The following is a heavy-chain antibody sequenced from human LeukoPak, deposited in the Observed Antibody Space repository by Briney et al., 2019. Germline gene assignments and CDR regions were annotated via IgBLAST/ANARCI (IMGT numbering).Heavy chain of an antibody. CDR3: GSGYYDSSGYRDAFDI. J-gene: IGHJ3*02. V-gene: IGHV1-69*05. D-gene: IGHD3-22*01. CDR1: GGTFSSYA. CDR2: IIPIFGTA. Sequence: SVKVSCKASGGTFSSYAISWVRQAPGQGLEWMGGIIPIFGTANYAQKSQGRVTITTDESTSTAYMELSSLRSEDTAVYYCGSGYYDSSGYRDAFDIWGQGTMVTVSS.